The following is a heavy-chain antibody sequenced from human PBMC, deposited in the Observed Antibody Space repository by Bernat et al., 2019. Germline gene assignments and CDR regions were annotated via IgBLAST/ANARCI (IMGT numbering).Heavy chain of an antibody. D-gene: IGHD2-21*02. CDR1: GGSISSGGYY. Sequence: QVQLQESGPRLVKPSQTLSLTCTVSGGSISSGGYYWSWIRQHPGKGLEWIGYIYYSGSTYYNPSLKSRVTISVDTSKNQFSLKLSSVTAADTAVYYCAREVPVTGYFDYWGQGTLVTVSS. V-gene: IGHV4-31*03. J-gene: IGHJ4*02. CDR3: AREVPVTGYFDY. CDR2: IYYSGST.